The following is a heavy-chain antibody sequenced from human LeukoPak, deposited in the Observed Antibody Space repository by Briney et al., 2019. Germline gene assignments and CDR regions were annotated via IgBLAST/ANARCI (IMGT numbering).Heavy chain of an antibody. CDR2: IWYDGSNK. Sequence: PGGSLRLSCAASGFIFGDYGMYWVRQAPGKGLEWVAVIWYDGSNKYYADSVKGRFTISRDNSKNTLYLQMNSLRAEDTAVYYCARRSHEYSGSYPLGYWGQGTLVTVSS. CDR1: GFIFGDYG. CDR3: ARRSHEYSGSYPLGY. V-gene: IGHV3-33*07. D-gene: IGHD1-26*01. J-gene: IGHJ4*02.